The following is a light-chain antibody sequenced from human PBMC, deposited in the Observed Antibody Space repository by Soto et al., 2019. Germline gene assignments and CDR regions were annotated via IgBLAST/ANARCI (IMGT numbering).Light chain of an antibody. V-gene: IGKV1-5*03. CDR2: KAS. CDR1: QSISSW. J-gene: IGKJ1*01. CDR3: QKSDSTPWT. Sequence: IQMTQSPSTLSASVGDRVTITCRASQSISSWLAWYQQKPGKAPKLLIYKASTLESGVPSRFSGSGSGTEFTLTISSLQPDDFATYYCQKSDSTPWTFGQGTKVDIK.